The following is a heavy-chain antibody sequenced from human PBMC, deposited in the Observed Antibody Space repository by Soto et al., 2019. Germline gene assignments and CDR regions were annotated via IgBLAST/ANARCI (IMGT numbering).Heavy chain of an antibody. V-gene: IGHV5-10-1*01. Sequence: PGESLKISCKGSGYSFTSYWISWVRQMPGKGLEWMGRIDPSDSYTNYSPSFQGHVTISADKSISTAYLQWSSLKASDTAMYYCARQSGFWSGYYTVHPRKYYYYGMDVWGQGTTVTVSS. CDR3: ARQSGFWSGYYTVHPRKYYYYGMDV. CDR1: GYSFTSYW. CDR2: IDPSDSYT. D-gene: IGHD3-3*01. J-gene: IGHJ6*02.